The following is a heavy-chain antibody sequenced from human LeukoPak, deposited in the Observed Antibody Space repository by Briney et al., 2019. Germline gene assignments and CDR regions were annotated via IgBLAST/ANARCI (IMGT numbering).Heavy chain of an antibody. CDR3: TRGWDL. V-gene: IGHV1-8*03. CDR1: GYRFTSSD. Sequence: ASVKVSCKASGYRFTSSDINWVRQATGQGLEWMGWINPDSGDTGYAEKFQGRLTIAGDTSITTAYMELTNLKSEDTAVYYCTRGWDLWGQGTLVTVSS. J-gene: IGHJ5*02. CDR2: INPDSGDT.